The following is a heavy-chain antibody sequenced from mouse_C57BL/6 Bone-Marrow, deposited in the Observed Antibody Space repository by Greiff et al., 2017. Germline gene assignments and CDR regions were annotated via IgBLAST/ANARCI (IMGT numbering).Heavy chain of an antibody. CDR1: GYSIPSGYY. CDR3: AREPLYYGSSYWYFDV. Sequence: EVKLVESGPGLVKPSQSLSLTCSVTGYSIPSGYYWNWIRQFPGNKLEWMGYISYAGRHNYNPSLKNRISITRDTSKNQFFLKWNSVTTEGRATYYCAREPLYYGSSYWYFDVWGTGTTVTVSA. V-gene: IGHV3-6*01. D-gene: IGHD1-1*01. J-gene: IGHJ1*03. CDR2: ISYAGRH.